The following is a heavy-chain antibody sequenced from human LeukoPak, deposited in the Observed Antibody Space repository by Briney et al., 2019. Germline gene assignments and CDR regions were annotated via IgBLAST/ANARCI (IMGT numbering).Heavy chain of an antibody. J-gene: IGHJ4*02. CDR3: ARDSPGYCSSPSCYK. D-gene: IGHD2-2*02. CDR2: ISSSSSTI. Sequence: GGSLRLSCAASGFTFSSYSMNWVGQAPGKGREGGSYISSSSSTIYYADSVKGRFTISRDNAKHSLYLQMNSLRAEDTAVYYCARDSPGYCSSPSCYKWGQGTLVTVSS. V-gene: IGHV3-48*01. CDR1: GFTFSSYS.